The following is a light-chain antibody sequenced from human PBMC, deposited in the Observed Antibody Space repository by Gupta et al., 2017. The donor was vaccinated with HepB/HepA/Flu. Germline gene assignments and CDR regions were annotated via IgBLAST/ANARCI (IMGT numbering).Light chain of an antibody. V-gene: IGLV2-8*01. CDR3: SSYAGSNNLI. CDR2: EVF. J-gene: IGLJ2*01. CDR1: SSDVGGYNY. Sequence: QSALTQPPSASGCPGQSVTISCTGTSSDVGGYNYVSWYQQHPGKAPKLMIYEVFKRPSGVPDRFSGSKSGNTASLTVSGLQAEDESDYYCSSYAGSNNLIFGGGTKLTVL.